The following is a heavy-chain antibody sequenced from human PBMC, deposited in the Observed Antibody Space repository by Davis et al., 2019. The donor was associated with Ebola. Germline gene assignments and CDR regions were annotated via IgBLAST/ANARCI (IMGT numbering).Heavy chain of an antibody. V-gene: IGHV5-51*01. Sequence: GESLKISCKGSGYSFSNYWVGWVRQMPGKGLEWMGIIHPGDSDARYSPSFQGQVTISADKSISTAYLQWSSLEASDTALYYCARGYWHFDLWGRGTLVTVSS. J-gene: IGHJ2*01. CDR2: IHPGDSDA. CDR1: GYSFSNYW. CDR3: ARGYWHFDL.